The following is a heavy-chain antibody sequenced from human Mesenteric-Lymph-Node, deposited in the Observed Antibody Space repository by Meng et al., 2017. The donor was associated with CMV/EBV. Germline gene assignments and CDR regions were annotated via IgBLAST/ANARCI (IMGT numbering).Heavy chain of an antibody. V-gene: IGHV1-2*02. Sequence: ASVKVSCKASGYTFTGYYMHWVRQAPGQGLEWMGWINPNSGGTNYAQMFQGRVTMTRDTSISTAYMELSRLRSDDTAVYYCARDQKQLVHHIYYYYGMDVWGQGTTVTVSS. D-gene: IGHD6-6*01. CDR3: ARDQKQLVHHIYYYYGMDV. J-gene: IGHJ6*02. CDR1: GYTFTGYY. CDR2: INPNSGGT.